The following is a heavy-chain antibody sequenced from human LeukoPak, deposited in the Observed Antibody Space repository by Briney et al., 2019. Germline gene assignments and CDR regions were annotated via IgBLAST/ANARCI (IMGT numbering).Heavy chain of an antibody. CDR1: GGSISSGGYY. CDR2: INHSGST. D-gene: IGHD6-6*01. J-gene: IGHJ4*02. CDR3: ARASAYSSSSGVNY. V-gene: IGHV4-34*01. Sequence: SETLSLTCAVSGGSISSGGYYWTWICQPPGKGLEWIGEINHSGSTNYNPSLKSLVTISVDTSKNQFSLRLNSVTAADTAVYYCARASAYSSSSGVNYWDQGTLVTVSS.